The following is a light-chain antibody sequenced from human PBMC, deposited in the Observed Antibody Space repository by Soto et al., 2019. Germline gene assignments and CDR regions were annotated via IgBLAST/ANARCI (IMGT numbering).Light chain of an antibody. J-gene: IGLJ1*01. CDR3: CSYAGGSTYV. Sequence: QSVLTQPASVSGSPGQSITISCTGTISDVGSYNLVSWYQQHPGNAPKVMIYAGSKRPSGVSNRFSGSKSGNTASLTISGLQTEDEADYYCCSYAGGSTYVCGSRNKVT. CDR1: ISDVGSYNL. CDR2: AGS. V-gene: IGLV2-23*01.